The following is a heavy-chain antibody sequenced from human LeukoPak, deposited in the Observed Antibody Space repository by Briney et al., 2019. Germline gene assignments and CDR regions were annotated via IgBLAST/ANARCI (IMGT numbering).Heavy chain of an antibody. D-gene: IGHD6-19*01. Sequence: GGSLRLSCAASGFTFSTYAMSWVRQAPGKGLEWVSPISGSGGSTYYADSVKGRFTISRDDSKNTLYLQMNSLRAEDTAVYYCAKDHRGSISVAVDAFDIWGQGTMVTVSS. CDR2: ISGSGGST. CDR1: GFTFSTYA. J-gene: IGHJ3*02. V-gene: IGHV3-23*01. CDR3: AKDHRGSISVAVDAFDI.